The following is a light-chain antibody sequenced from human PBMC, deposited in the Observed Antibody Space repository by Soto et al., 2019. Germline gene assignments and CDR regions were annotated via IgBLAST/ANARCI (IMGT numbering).Light chain of an antibody. J-gene: IGLJ2*01. V-gene: IGLV2-11*01. CDR2: XVS. CDR1: SSDVGGYNY. Sequence: QSALTQPRXVSGSPGQXXTISXTGTSSDVGGYNYVSWYQQHPGKAPKLMIXXVSKRPSGVPDRFSGSKSGNTASLTISGLQAEDEADYYCCSYAGSYVVFGGGTKLT. CDR3: CSYAGSYVV.